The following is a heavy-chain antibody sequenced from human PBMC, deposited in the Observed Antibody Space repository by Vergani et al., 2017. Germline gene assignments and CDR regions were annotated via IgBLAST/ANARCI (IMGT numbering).Heavy chain of an antibody. V-gene: IGHV1-69*09. CDR1: GYTFTGYY. J-gene: IGHJ4*02. CDR3: AREYYDSLTGYYKGLDY. CDR2: IIPILGIA. Sequence: QVQLVQSGAEVKKPGASVKVSCKASGYTFTGYYMHWVRQAPGQGLEWMGRIIPILGIANYAQKFQGRVTITADKSTSTAYMELSSLRSEDTAVYYCAREYYDSLTGYYKGLDYWGQGTLVTVSS. D-gene: IGHD3-9*01.